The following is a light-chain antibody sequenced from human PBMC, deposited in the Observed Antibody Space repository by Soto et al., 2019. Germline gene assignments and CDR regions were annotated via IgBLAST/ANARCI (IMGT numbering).Light chain of an antibody. V-gene: IGKV3-11*01. CDR1: QSVSRD. CDR3: QQRSDWPPLT. Sequence: EIVLTQSPGTLSLSPGERATLSCRTSQSVSRDLAWYQQKHGQAPRLLIYDASKRATGIPDRFSGSGSGTDFTLTISSLEPEDFAVYYCQQRSDWPPLTFGGGTKVEVK. J-gene: IGKJ4*01. CDR2: DAS.